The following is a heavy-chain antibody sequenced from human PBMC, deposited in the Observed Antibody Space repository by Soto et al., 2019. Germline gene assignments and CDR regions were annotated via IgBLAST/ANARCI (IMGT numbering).Heavy chain of an antibody. V-gene: IGHV3-30*18. D-gene: IGHD1-7*01. Sequence: TGGSLRLSCAASGFTFSSYGMHWVRQAPGKGLEWVAVISYDGSNKYYADSVKGRFTISRDNSKNTLYLQMNSLRAEDTAVYYCAKSPDNWNYWTFDHPLLQVDYWGQGTLVTVSS. CDR1: GFTFSSYG. CDR3: AKSPDNWNYWTFDHPLLQVDY. CDR2: ISYDGSNK. J-gene: IGHJ4*02.